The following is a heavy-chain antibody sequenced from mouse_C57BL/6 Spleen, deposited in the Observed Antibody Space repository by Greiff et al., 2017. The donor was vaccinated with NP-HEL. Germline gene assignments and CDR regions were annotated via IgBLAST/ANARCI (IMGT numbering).Heavy chain of an antibody. CDR1: GFTFNTYA. CDR3: VRDERIYDYDGPAFAY. Sequence: EVKLVESGGGLVQPKGSLKLSCAASGFTFNTYAMHWVRQAPGKGLEWVARIRSKSSNYATYYADSVKDRFTISRDDSQSMLYLPMNNLKTEDTAMYYCVRDERIYDYDGPAFAYWGQGTLVTVSA. V-gene: IGHV10-3*01. D-gene: IGHD2-4*01. J-gene: IGHJ3*01. CDR2: IRSKSSNYAT.